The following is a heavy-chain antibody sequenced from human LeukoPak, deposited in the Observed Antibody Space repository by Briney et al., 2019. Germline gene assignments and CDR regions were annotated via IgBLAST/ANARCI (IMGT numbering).Heavy chain of an antibody. CDR1: GFTSSSYE. V-gene: IGHV3-48*03. J-gene: IGHJ3*02. CDR2: ISISGSTI. Sequence: PGGSLRLSCAASGFTSSSYEVNWVRQAPGKGLEWVSYISISGSTIYYADSVKGRFTISRDNAKNSLYLQMNSLRAEDTAVYYCARGKAAVTTRGAFDIWGQGTMVTVSS. D-gene: IGHD4-17*01. CDR3: ARGKAAVTTRGAFDI.